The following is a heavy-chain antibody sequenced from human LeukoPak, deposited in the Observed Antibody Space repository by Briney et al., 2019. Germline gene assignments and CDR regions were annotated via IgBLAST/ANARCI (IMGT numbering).Heavy chain of an antibody. CDR3: ARVSGYDWESFYDY. CDR2: IYTSGST. Sequence: SETLSLTCTVSGGSISSGSYYWSWIRQPAGKGLEWIGRIYTSGSTNYNPSLKSRVTISVDTSKNQFSLKLNSVTAADTAVYYCARVSGYDWESFYDYWGQGTLVTVSS. CDR1: GGSISSGSYY. D-gene: IGHD5-12*01. J-gene: IGHJ4*02. V-gene: IGHV4-61*02.